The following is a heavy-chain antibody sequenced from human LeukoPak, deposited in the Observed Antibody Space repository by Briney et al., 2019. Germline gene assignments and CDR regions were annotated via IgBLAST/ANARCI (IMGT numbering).Heavy chain of an antibody. J-gene: IGHJ4*02. D-gene: IGHD6-13*01. Sequence: GSLRLSXAASGFTFSSYSMNWVRQAPGKGLEWIGEINHSGSTNYNPSLKSRVTISVDTSKNQFSLKLSSVTAADTAVYYCARGSGSSWSHVFFDYWGQGTLITVSS. CDR2: INHSGST. V-gene: IGHV4-34*01. CDR3: ARGSGSSWSHVFFDY. CDR1: GFTFSSYS.